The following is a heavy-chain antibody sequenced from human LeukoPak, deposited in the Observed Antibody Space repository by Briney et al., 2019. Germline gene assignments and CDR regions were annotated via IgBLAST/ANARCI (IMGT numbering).Heavy chain of an antibody. Sequence: GGSLRLSCAASGFIFNNYGLVWVRQAPGKGLEWVSAISNDGGGTTYADFVKGRFTISRDNSKNTLFLQMNSLRAEDTALYYCAKGSSGYFLDLWGQGTLVPVSS. V-gene: IGHV3-23*01. D-gene: IGHD3-22*01. CDR3: AKGSSGYFLDL. CDR1: GFIFNNYG. J-gene: IGHJ5*02. CDR2: ISNDGGGT.